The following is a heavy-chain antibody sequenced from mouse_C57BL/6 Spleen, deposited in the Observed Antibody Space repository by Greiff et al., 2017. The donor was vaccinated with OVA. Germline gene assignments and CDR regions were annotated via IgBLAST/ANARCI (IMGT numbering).Heavy chain of an antibody. Sequence: QVQLQQSGPELVKPGASVKISCKASGYAFSSSWMNWVKQRPGKGLEWIGRIYPGDGDTNYNGKFKGKATLTADKSSSTAYMQLSSLTSEDSAVYFCARSYEEAWFAYWGQGTLVTVSA. D-gene: IGHD2-12*01. J-gene: IGHJ3*01. V-gene: IGHV1-82*01. CDR2: IYPGDGDT. CDR1: GYAFSSSW. CDR3: ARSYEEAWFAY.